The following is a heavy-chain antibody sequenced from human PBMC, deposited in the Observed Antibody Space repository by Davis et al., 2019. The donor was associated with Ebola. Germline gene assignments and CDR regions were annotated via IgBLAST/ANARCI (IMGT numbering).Heavy chain of an antibody. CDR1: GGTFSSYA. D-gene: IGHD4-17*01. CDR3: ARLTRLSMTTVKTGWFDP. Sequence: SVKVSCKASGGTFSSYAISWVRQAPGQGLEWMGGIIPIFGTANYAQKFQGRVTITADESTSTAYMELSSLRSEDTAVYYCARLTRLSMTTVKTGWFDPWGQGTLVTVSS. V-gene: IGHV1-69*13. CDR2: IIPIFGTA. J-gene: IGHJ5*02.